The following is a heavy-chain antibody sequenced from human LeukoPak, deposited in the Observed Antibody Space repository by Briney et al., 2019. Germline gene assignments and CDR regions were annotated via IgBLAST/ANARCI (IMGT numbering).Heavy chain of an antibody. CDR3: AREGTVSPLDY. D-gene: IGHD4-17*01. J-gene: IGHJ4*02. CDR2: IIPILGIA. CDR1: GGTFSRYA. V-gene: IGHV1-69*04. Sequence: ASVKVSYKASGGTFSRYAISWVRQAPGQGLEWMGRIIPILGIANYAQKFQGRVTITADKSTSTAYMELSSLRSEDTAVYYCAREGTVSPLDYWGQGDLVTVSS.